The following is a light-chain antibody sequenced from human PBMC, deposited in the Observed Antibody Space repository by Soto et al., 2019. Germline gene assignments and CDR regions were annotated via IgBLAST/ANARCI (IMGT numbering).Light chain of an antibody. Sequence: QAVVTQPPSASGTPGQRVTISCSGSSSNIGSNYVYWYQQLPGTAPKLLIYRNNQRPSGVPDRFSGSESGTSASLAISGLRSEDEADYYCAAWDDSLSVYVVFGGGTKLTVL. V-gene: IGLV1-47*01. CDR3: AAWDDSLSVYVV. J-gene: IGLJ2*01. CDR2: RNN. CDR1: SSNIGSNY.